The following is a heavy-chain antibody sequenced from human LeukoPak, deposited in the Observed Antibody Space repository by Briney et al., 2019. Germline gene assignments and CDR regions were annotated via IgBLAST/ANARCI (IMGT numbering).Heavy chain of an antibody. Sequence: GGSLRLSCAASGFTFSSYGMHWVRQAPGRGLEWVAFIRYDGSSKYYADSVRGRFTISRDNSKNTLYLQMNSLRAEDTVVYYCAKSSSDHWGYFDYWGQGTLVTVSS. V-gene: IGHV3-30*02. J-gene: IGHJ4*02. CDR1: GFTFSSYG. CDR2: IRYDGSSK. CDR3: AKSSSDHWGYFDY. D-gene: IGHD3-16*01.